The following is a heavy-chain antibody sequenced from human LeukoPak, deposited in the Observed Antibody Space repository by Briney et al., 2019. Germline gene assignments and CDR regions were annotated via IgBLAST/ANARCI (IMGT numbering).Heavy chain of an antibody. D-gene: IGHD3-10*01. Sequence: GGSLRLSCVASGFTFSNYWMSWVRQAPGKGLEWVANIKQDGSEKYYVDPVKGRFTISRDNAKNSLYLQMNSLRAEDTAVYYCARELPRVGVIMFGTDYWGQGTLVTVSS. CDR2: IKQDGSEK. CDR1: GFTFSNYW. V-gene: IGHV3-7*01. J-gene: IGHJ4*02. CDR3: ARELPRVGVIMFGTDY.